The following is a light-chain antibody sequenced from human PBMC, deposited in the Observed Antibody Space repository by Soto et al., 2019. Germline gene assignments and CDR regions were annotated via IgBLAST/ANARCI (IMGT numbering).Light chain of an antibody. J-gene: IGKJ5*01. Sequence: EIVLTQSPGTLSLSPGERATLACRASQSVSTSYLAWYQQKPGQAPRLLIYGASSRATGIPDRFSGIGSGTDFNLTISRLEPEDFAMYYCQHYDTSPPITFGQGTRLEIK. CDR2: GAS. CDR3: QHYDTSPPIT. CDR1: QSVSTSY. V-gene: IGKV3-20*01.